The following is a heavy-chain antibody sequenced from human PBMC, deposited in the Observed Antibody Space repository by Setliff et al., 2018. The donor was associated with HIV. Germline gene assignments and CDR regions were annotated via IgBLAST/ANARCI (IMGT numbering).Heavy chain of an antibody. V-gene: IGHV4-34*01. CDR2: INHSGST. Sequence: SETLSLTCAVYGGSFSGYYWSWIRQPPGKGLEWIGEINHSGSTNYNPSLKSRVTISVDTSKNQFSLKLSSVTAADTAVYYCARIDYYYYYMDVWGKGTTVTVSS. J-gene: IGHJ6*03. CDR1: GGSFSGYY. CDR3: ARIDYYYYYMDV.